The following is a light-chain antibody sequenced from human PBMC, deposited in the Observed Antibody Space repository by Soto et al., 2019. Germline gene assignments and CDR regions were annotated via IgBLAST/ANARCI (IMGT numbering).Light chain of an antibody. Sequence: IVLTQSPATLSLSPGERATLSCRASQSVSIYLAWYQQKPGQAPRLLIYDASNRATGIPARFSGSGPGTDFTLTISSLEPEDFAVYYCQQRSNWPRALTFGGGTKVDSK. CDR2: DAS. CDR3: QQRSNWPRALT. J-gene: IGKJ4*01. CDR1: QSVSIY. V-gene: IGKV3-11*01.